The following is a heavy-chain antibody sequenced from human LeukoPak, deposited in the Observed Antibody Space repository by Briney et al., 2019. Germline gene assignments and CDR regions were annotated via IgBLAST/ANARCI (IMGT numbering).Heavy chain of an antibody. CDR3: AKGEDTAMGYDAFDI. Sequence: GGSLRLSCAASGFTFSSYVMHWVRQAPGKGLERVAFIRYDGSNKYYADSVKGRFTRYRDNFKNTLYLQMNSLGDEDTAVYYCAKGEDTAMGYDAFDIWPQGTMVTVSS. D-gene: IGHD5-18*01. V-gene: IGHV3-30*02. CDR2: IRYDGSNK. CDR1: GFTFSSYV. J-gene: IGHJ3*02.